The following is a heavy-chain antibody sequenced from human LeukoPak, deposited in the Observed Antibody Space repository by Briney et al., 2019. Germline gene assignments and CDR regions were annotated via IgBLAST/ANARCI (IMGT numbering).Heavy chain of an antibody. CDR2: ISYDGSNK. D-gene: IGHD2-2*01. V-gene: IGHV3-30-3*01. J-gene: IGHJ4*02. Sequence: PGRSLRLSCAASGFTFSSYAMHWVRQAPGKGLEWVEVISYDGSNKYYADSVKGRFTISRDNSKNTLYLQMNSLRAEDTAVYYCAGEGGVVVPAAMDYWGQGTLVTVSS. CDR3: AGEGGVVVPAAMDY. CDR1: GFTFSSYA.